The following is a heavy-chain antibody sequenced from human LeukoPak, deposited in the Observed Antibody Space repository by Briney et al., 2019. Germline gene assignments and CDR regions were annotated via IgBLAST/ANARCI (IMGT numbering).Heavy chain of an antibody. CDR1: GITFSNYA. V-gene: IGHV3-23*01. CDR3: AKIEGTSLGTDV. D-gene: IGHD1-1*01. J-gene: IGHJ6*02. CDR2: ISGSGGST. Sequence: GGSLRLSCVASGITFSNYAVSWVRQAPEKGLEWVSGISGSGGSTNYADSVKGRFTISRDNSKNTLYLQMNSLRAEDTAVYYCAKIEGTSLGTDVWGQGTTVTVSS.